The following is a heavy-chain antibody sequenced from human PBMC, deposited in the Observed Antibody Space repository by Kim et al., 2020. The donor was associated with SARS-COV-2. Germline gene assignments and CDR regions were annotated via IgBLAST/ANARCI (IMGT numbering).Heavy chain of an antibody. Sequence: SLKSTVTISVDTSKNQFSLKLSSVTAADTAVYYCASYGSGSYASRSWFDPWGQGTLVTVSS. CDR3: ASYGSGSYASRSWFDP. J-gene: IGHJ5*02. V-gene: IGHV4-34*01. D-gene: IGHD3-10*01.